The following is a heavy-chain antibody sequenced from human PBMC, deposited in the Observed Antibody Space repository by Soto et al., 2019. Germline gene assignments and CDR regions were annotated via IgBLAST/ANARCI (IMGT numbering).Heavy chain of an antibody. CDR1: GGSISSGGYY. J-gene: IGHJ4*02. CDR3: ARRFGRNFDY. V-gene: IGHV4-31*03. Sequence: SETLSLTCTVSGGSISSGGYYWSWIRQHPGKGLEWIGYIYYSGSTYYNPSLKSRVTISVDTSKNQFSLKLSSVTAADTAVYYCARRFGRNFDYWGQGTLVTVSS. CDR2: IYYSGST. D-gene: IGHD3-16*01.